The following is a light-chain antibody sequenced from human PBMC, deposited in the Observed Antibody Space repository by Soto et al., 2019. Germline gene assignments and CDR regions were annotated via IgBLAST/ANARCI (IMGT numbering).Light chain of an antibody. CDR3: QQYGSSRFT. CDR2: GAS. Sequence: EIVLTQSPGTLSLSPGERATLSCRASQSISSSYLAWYQQKPGQAPRLLVYGASSRATGTPDRFSGSGSGTDLTITISRLEPEDFAVYYCQQYGSSRFTFGPGTKVDIK. V-gene: IGKV3-20*01. J-gene: IGKJ3*01. CDR1: QSISSSY.